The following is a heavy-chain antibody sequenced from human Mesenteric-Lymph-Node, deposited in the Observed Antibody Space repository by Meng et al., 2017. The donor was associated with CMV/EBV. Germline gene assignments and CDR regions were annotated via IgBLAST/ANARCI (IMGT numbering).Heavy chain of an antibody. CDR1: GYTFTDYY. J-gene: IGHJ4*02. CDR2: INPNSGGT. V-gene: IGHV1-2*06. Sequence: ASVKASCKASGYTFTDYYIHWVRQAPGQGLEWMGRINPNSGGTSYAQKFQGRVTMTRDTSISTAYMELSRLRSDDTAVFYCAMKDYWGQGTRVTVSS. CDR3: AMKDY.